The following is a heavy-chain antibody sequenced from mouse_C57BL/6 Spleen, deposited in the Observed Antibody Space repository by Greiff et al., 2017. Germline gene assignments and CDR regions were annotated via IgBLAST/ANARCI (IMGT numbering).Heavy chain of an antibody. J-gene: IGHJ2*01. Sequence: EVQLQQSGPVLVKPGASVKMSCKASGYTFTDYYMNWVKPSHGKSLEWIGVINPYNGGTSYNQKFKGKATLTVDKSCSTAYVELNSLTSEDSAVYYCADYYGSSYGYWGQGTTLTVSS. D-gene: IGHD1-1*01. CDR2: INPYNGGT. CDR1: GYTFTDYY. V-gene: IGHV1-19*01. CDR3: ADYYGSSYGY.